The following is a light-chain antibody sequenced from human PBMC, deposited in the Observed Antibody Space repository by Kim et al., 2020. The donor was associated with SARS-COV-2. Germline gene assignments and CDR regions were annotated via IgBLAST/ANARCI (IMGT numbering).Light chain of an antibody. CDR3: QQYFTAPLT. CDR1: QSVTANK. CDR2: RAS. V-gene: IGKV3-20*01. Sequence: LSPGERATLSCMDSQSVTANKLAWIQQKPGQAPRFLIYRASSRATGIPDRFSGSGSGTDFTLTISRLEPEDFAVYYCQQYFTAPLTVGGGTKLEI. J-gene: IGKJ4*01.